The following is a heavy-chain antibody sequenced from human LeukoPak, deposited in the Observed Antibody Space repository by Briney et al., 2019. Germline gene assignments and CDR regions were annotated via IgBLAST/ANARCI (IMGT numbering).Heavy chain of an antibody. CDR1: RFTFSSYA. V-gene: IGHV3-30*09. J-gene: IGHJ4*02. Sequence: PGGSLRLSCAASRFTFSSYAMHWVRQAPGKGLEWVAVISYDGSNKYYADSVKGRFAISRDNSKNTLYLQMNSLRAEDTAVYYCARDPPGDWGQGTLVTVSS. D-gene: IGHD3-10*01. CDR2: ISYDGSNK. CDR3: ARDPPGD.